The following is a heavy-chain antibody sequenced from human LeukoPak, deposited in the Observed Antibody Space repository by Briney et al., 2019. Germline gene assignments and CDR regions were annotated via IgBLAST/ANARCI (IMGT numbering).Heavy chain of an antibody. J-gene: IGHJ3*02. CDR1: GGTFSSYA. CDR3: ARELERGGNHHDAFDI. Sequence: SVKVSCKASGGTFSSYAISWVRQAPGQGLEWMGRIIPILGIANYAQKFQGRVTITADKSTSTAYMELSSLRSEDTAVHYCARELERGGNHHDAFDIWGQGTMVTVSS. D-gene: IGHD1-14*01. CDR2: IIPILGIA. V-gene: IGHV1-69*04.